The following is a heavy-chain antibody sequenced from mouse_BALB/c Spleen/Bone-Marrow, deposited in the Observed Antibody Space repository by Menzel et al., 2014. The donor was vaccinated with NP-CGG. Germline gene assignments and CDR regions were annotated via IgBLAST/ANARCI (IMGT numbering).Heavy chain of an antibody. CDR3: VRRDSSGYRFAY. D-gene: IGHD3-2*01. J-gene: IGHJ3*01. Sequence: EVQLVESGGGLVQPKGSLKLSCAASGFTFNTYAMNWVRQAPGKGLEWVARIRSKSNNYATYYADSVKDRFTISRDDSQSMLYLQMNNLKTEDTAMYYCVRRDSSGYRFAYWGQGTLVTVSA. V-gene: IGHV10-1*02. CDR1: GFTFNTYA. CDR2: IRSKSNNYAT.